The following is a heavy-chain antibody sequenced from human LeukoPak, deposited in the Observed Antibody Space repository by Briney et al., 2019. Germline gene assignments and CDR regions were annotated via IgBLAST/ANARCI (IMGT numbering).Heavy chain of an antibody. CDR3: ARVCGGYDREYYFDY. V-gene: IGHV4-31*03. J-gene: IGHJ4*02. D-gene: IGHD5-12*01. CDR2: IYHSGST. CDR1: GGSISSGGYY. Sequence: SETLSLTCTVSGGSISSGGYYWSWIRQHPGKGLEWIGYIYHSGSTYYNPSLKSRVTISVDTSKNQFSLKLSSVTAADTAVYYCARVCGGYDREYYFDYWGQGTLVTVSS.